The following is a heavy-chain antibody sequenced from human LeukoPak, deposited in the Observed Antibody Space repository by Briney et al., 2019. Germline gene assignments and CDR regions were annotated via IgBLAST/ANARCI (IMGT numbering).Heavy chain of an antibody. CDR3: ARDLDYEGVFDY. J-gene: IGHJ4*02. V-gene: IGHV4-59*01. D-gene: IGHD4-17*01. CDR1: GGSISSYY. CDR2: IYYSGST. Sequence: KPSETFPTCTVSGGSISSYYWSWIRQPPGKGLEWIGYIYYSGSTNYNPSLKSRVTISVDTSKNQFSLKLSSVTAADTAVYYCARDLDYEGVFDYWGQGTLVTVSS.